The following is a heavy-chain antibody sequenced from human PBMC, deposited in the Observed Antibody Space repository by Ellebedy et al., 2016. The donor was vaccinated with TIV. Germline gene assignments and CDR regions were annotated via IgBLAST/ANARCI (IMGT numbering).Heavy chain of an antibody. D-gene: IGHD2-2*01. CDR3: VRQRVLLRDVLALPAAADF. V-gene: IGHV4-34*01. CDR1: GDSLSSHY. CDR2: INQSGST. Sequence: MPSETLSLTCTVSGDSLSSHYWSWIRQPPGKGLEWIGDINQSGSTNYTPSLKSRVTISIDTSKNQFSLNLSSVTAADSAVYFCVRQRVLLRDVLALPAAADFWGQGTLVTVSS. J-gene: IGHJ4*02.